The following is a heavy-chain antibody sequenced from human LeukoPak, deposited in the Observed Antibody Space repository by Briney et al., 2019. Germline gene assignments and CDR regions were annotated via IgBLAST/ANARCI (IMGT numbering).Heavy chain of an antibody. CDR1: GFTFCSHG. CDR3: GKTTVGYSSGQKPAWPVDF. CDR2: IFGSGGSP. V-gene: IGHV3-23*01. Sequence: GGSLRLSCAASGFTFCSHGMYWVRQAPGKGLEWVAGIFGSGGSPHYADSVKGRFTISRDNPRNTVYLQINSLRDDDTAVYYCGKTTVGYSSGQKPAWPVDFWGQGTLVTVSS. D-gene: IGHD5-18*01. J-gene: IGHJ4*02.